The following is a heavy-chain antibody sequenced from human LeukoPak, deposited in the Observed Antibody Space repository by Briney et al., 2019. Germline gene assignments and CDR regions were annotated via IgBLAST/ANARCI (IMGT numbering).Heavy chain of an antibody. Sequence: SETLSLTCTVSGGSISSSSYYWGWIRQPPGKGLEWIGSIYYSGSTYYNPSLKSRVTISVDTSKNQFSLKLSSVTAADTAVYYCARHSGYYDSSGYYRFDYWGQGTLVTVSS. D-gene: IGHD3-22*01. CDR3: ARHSGYYDSSGYYRFDY. CDR1: GGSISSSSYY. CDR2: IYYSGST. V-gene: IGHV4-39*01. J-gene: IGHJ4*02.